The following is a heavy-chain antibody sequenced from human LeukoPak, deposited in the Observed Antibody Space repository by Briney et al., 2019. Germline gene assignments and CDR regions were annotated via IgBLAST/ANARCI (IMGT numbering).Heavy chain of an antibody. D-gene: IGHD3-22*01. J-gene: IGHJ5*02. Sequence: QPGGSLRLSCAASGFTFSSYGMHWVRQAPGKGLEWVAVISYDGSNKYYADSVKGRFTISRDNSKNTLYLQMNSLRAEDTAVYYCAKFAGPADSWFDPWGQGTLVTVSS. CDR3: AKFAGPADSWFDP. V-gene: IGHV3-30*18. CDR1: GFTFSSYG. CDR2: ISYDGSNK.